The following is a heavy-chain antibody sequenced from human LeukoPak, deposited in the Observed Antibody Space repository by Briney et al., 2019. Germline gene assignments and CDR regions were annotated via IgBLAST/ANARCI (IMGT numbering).Heavy chain of an antibody. CDR3: AKDEGGDILTGSSAFDI. CDR1: GFTFSSYG. CDR2: ISGSGGST. V-gene: IGHV3-23*01. J-gene: IGHJ3*02. Sequence: GGSLRLSCAASGFTFSSYGMSWVRQAPGKGLEWVSAISGSGGSTYYADSVKGRFTISRDNSKNTLYLQMNSLRAEDTAVYYCAKDEGGDILTGSSAFDIWGQGTMVTVSS. D-gene: IGHD3-9*01.